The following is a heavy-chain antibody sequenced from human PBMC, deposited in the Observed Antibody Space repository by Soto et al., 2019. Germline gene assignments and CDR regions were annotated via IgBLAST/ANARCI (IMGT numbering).Heavy chain of an antibody. V-gene: IGHV1-69*13. D-gene: IGHD3-3*01. CDR1: GGTFSIYA. Sequence: SVKVSCKASGGTFSIYAISWVLQAPGEGLEWMGGIIPIFGTANYAQKFQGRVTITADESTSTAYMELSSLRSEDTAVYYCASANNECFFESFDYHYYGLYVCGQGTSVIVSS. CDR2: IIPIFGTA. CDR3: ASANNECFFESFDYHYYGLYV. J-gene: IGHJ6*02.